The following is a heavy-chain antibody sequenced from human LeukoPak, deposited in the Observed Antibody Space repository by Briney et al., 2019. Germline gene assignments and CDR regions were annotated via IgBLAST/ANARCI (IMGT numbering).Heavy chain of an antibody. CDR3: ARDTYISSSWNYYYYYGMDV. CDR2: ISWDGGST. V-gene: IGHV3-43*01. D-gene: IGHD6-13*01. J-gene: IGHJ6*02. Sequence: GGSLRLSCAASGFTFDDYTMHWVRQAPGKGLEWVSLISWDGGSTYYADSVKGRFTISRDNSKNSLYLQMNSLRAEDTAVYYCARDTYISSSWNYYYYYGMDVWGQGTTVTVSS. CDR1: GFTFDDYT.